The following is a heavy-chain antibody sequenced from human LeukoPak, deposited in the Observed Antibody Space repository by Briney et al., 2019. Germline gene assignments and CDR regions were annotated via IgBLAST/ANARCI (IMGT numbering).Heavy chain of an antibody. Sequence: GGSLRLTCAASGFSITDHYMDWVRQAPGKGLEWVGRTRNKPNGYTTDYGTSVKGRFIVSRDDSENSLYLQMNGLKTEDTAVYYCVRVRHGDYFDYWGQGTLVTVSS. V-gene: IGHV3-72*01. CDR2: TRNKPNGYTT. CDR3: VRVRHGDYFDY. CDR1: GFSITDHY. D-gene: IGHD4-17*01. J-gene: IGHJ4*02.